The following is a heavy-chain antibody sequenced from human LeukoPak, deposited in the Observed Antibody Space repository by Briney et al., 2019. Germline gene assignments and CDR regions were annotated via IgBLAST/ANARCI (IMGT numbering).Heavy chain of an antibody. CDR1: GFTFSTYW. Sequence: PGGSLRLSCAASGFTFSTYWMHWVRQTPGKGLVWVSRINTDGSSTSYGDSVKGRLTISRDNAKNTLYLQMNSLRAEDTAVYYCARDREALDYFDYWGQGTLVTVSS. V-gene: IGHV3-74*01. CDR2: INTDGSST. D-gene: IGHD1-26*01. J-gene: IGHJ4*02. CDR3: ARDREALDYFDY.